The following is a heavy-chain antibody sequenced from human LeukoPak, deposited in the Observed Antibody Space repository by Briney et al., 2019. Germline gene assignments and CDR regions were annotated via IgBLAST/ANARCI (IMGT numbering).Heavy chain of an antibody. Sequence: GGSLRLSYASSGFTFSSYAMHWVRQAPGEGLEWVAVISFDGSNKYYGDSLKGRFTISRDNSKNTLYLQMNSLRGEDMAIYYCARDFGWLSGFDYWGQGTLVTVSS. J-gene: IGHJ4*02. V-gene: IGHV3-30-3*01. D-gene: IGHD3-9*01. CDR3: ARDFGWLSGFDY. CDR1: GFTFSSYA. CDR2: ISFDGSNK.